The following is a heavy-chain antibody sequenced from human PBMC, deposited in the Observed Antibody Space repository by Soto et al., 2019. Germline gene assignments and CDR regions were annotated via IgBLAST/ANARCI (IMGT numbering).Heavy chain of an antibody. CDR3: TRVDDILSGYFGY. CDR2: IYYSGST. Sequence: SETLSLTCTVSGGSISSYYWSWIRQPPGKGLEWIGYIYYSGSTNYNPSLKSRVTISVDTSKNQFSLKLSSVTAADTAVYYCTRVDDILSGYFGYWGQGTLVTVSS. J-gene: IGHJ4*02. CDR1: GGSISSYY. V-gene: IGHV4-59*01. D-gene: IGHD3-9*01.